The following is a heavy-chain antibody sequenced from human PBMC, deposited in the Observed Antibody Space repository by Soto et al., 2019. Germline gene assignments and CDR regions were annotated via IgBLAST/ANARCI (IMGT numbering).Heavy chain of an antibody. CDR2: INPSGGST. J-gene: IGHJ5*02. CDR3: ARDPGANCFDP. Sequence: ASVKVSCKASGYTFISYHIHWVRQAPGQGLEWMGIINPSGGSTTYAQKFQGRVTMTRDTSTSTVYMELSSLRSEDTAVYYCARDPGANCFDPWGQGPIVTVYS. V-gene: IGHV1-46*01. CDR1: GYTFISYH.